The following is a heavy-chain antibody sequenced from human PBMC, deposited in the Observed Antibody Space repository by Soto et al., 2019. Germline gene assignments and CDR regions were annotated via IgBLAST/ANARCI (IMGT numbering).Heavy chain of an antibody. CDR2: IYSGGST. V-gene: IGHV3-66*01. CDR3: ARDFNPGYGDYLDY. CDR1: GFTVSSNY. J-gene: IGHJ4*02. D-gene: IGHD4-17*01. Sequence: EVQLVESGGGLVQPGGSLRLSCAASGFTVSSNYMSWVRQAPGKGLEWVSVIYSGGSTYYADSVKGRFTISRDNSKNTLYLQMNSLRAEDTAVYYCARDFNPGYGDYLDYWGQGTLVTVSS.